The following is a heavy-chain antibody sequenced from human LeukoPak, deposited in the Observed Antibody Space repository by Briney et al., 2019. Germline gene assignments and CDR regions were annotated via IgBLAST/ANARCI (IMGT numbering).Heavy chain of an antibody. CDR1: GGFISSSDSY. CDR3: ARHPPRDCSSSSCYKRWFDL. Sequence: PSETLSLTCTVSGGFISSSDSYWGWVRQPPGKGLERIGGMYYSGCTYYNPSLKRRVPISVDPSKNQFSLKLNSVTAADTAVYYCARHPPRDCSSSSCYKRWFDLWGQGTLVTVSS. D-gene: IGHD2-2*02. J-gene: IGHJ5*02. CDR2: MYYSGCT. V-gene: IGHV4-39*01.